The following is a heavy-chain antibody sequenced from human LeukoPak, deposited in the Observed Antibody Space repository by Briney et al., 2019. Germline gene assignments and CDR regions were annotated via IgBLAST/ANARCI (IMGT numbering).Heavy chain of an antibody. CDR3: TRRGESSSWYY. CDR1: GYSFTSYW. CDR2: IYPGDSDT. Sequence: GESLKISFKGSGYSFTSYWIGWVRQMPGKGLEWMGIIYPGDSDTRYRPSFQGQVTISADKSISTAYLQWSSLKASDTAMYYCTRRGESSSWYYWGQGTLVTVSS. V-gene: IGHV5-51*01. J-gene: IGHJ4*02. D-gene: IGHD6-13*01.